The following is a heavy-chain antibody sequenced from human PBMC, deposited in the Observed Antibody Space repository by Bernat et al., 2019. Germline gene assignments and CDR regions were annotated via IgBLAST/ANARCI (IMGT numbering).Heavy chain of an antibody. CDR1: GFTFSSYA. Sequence: QVQLVESGGGVVQPGRSLRLSCAASGFTFSSYAMHWVRQAPGKGLEWVAIISYDGSNKYYADSVKGRFTISRDNSKNTLYLQMNSLKADDTAVYYCARSPKRGYSGFDSTVDYWDQGTLVTVSS. CDR3: ARSPKRGYSGFDSTVDY. J-gene: IGHJ4*02. CDR2: ISYDGSNK. D-gene: IGHD5-12*01. V-gene: IGHV3-30-3*01.